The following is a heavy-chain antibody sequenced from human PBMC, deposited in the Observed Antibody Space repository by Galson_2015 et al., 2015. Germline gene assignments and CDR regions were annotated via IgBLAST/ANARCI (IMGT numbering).Heavy chain of an antibody. CDR2: ISYDGSNK. CDR1: GFTFSSYA. Sequence: SLRLSCAASGFTFSSYAMHWVRQAPGKGLEWVAVISYDGSNKYYADSVKGRFTISRDNSKNTLYLQMNSLRAEDTAVYYCASSRGRGYSYISSVFVGYDFWGQGTLVTVSS. V-gene: IGHV3-30-3*01. CDR3: ASSRGRGYSYISSVFVGYDF. D-gene: IGHD5-18*01. J-gene: IGHJ4*02.